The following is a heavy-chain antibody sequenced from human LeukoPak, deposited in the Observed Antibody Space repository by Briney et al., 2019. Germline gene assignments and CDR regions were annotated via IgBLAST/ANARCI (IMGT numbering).Heavy chain of an antibody. CDR1: GFTFSSYG. Sequence: PGGSLRFSCAASGFTFSSYGMHWVRQAPGKGLEWVAVIWYDGSNKYYADSVKGRFTISRDNSKNTLYLQMNSLRAEDTAVYYCARDRALSPNYDSSGYYYYYYGMDVWGQGTTVTVSS. CDR3: ARDRALSPNYDSSGYYYYYYGMDV. D-gene: IGHD3-22*01. CDR2: IWYDGSNK. J-gene: IGHJ6*02. V-gene: IGHV3-33*01.